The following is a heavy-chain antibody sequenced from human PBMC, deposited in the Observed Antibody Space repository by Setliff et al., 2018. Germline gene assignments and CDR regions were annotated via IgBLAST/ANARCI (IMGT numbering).Heavy chain of an antibody. V-gene: IGHV3-48*01. D-gene: IGHD1-26*01. CDR3: AREVVGAPSAFDI. CDR1: GFTFSDYS. CDR2: ISSSTI. J-gene: IGHJ3*02. Sequence: GGSLRLSCSASGFTFSDYSMNWVRQAPGKGLEWVSYISSSTIYYADSVKGRFTISRDNAKNSLYLQMNTLRAEDTAVYYCAREVVGAPSAFDIWGQGTMVTVSS.